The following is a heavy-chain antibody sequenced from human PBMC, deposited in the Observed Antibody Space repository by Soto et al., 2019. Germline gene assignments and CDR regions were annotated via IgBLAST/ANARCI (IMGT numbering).Heavy chain of an antibody. CDR3: ANFYSGSYSTY. CDR2: INSDGSIT. CDR1: RLTLKYYG. Sequence: GWSTEIARAASRLTLKYYGMHWVRKAPGKGLVWVSRINSDGSITNYADSVKGRFTISRDNAKNTLYLEMNSLRAEDTAVYYCANFYSGSYSTYWGQGTLVTVFS. V-gene: IGHV3-74*01. D-gene: IGHD1-26*01. J-gene: IGHJ4*02.